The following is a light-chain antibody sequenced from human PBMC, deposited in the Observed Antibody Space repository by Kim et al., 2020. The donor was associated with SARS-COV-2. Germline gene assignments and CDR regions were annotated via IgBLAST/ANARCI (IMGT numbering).Light chain of an antibody. CDR1: SSNIGSNY. V-gene: IGLV1-47*01. J-gene: IGLJ7*01. CDR2: RNN. Sequence: GQGFNISCSGSSSNIGSNYVNGYQQLPGTAPNLLIYRNNQRPSGVPDRFSGSKSGTSASLAISGLRSEDEADYYCAAWDDSLSGPVFGGGTQLTVL. CDR3: AAWDDSLSGPV.